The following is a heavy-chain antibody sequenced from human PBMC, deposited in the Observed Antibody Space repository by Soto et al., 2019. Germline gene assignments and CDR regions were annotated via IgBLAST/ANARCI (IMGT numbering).Heavy chain of an antibody. J-gene: IGHJ4*02. CDR1: GYTFIGYY. Sequence: QVQLVQSGAEVKKPGASVKVSCKASGYTFIGYYIHWVRQAPGQGLEWMGRINPNSGEVTYGETFQGRVTMTRDTSNNTAYMALSRLRSDDTAVYYCARDPRPLWYLDYWGQGTRVTVSS. CDR3: ARDPRPLWYLDY. V-gene: IGHV1-2*06. CDR2: INPNSGEV. D-gene: IGHD6-6*01.